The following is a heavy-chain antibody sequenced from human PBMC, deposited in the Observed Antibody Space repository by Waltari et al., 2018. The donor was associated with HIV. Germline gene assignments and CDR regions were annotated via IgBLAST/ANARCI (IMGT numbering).Heavy chain of an antibody. V-gene: IGHV3-23*01. CDR1: GFDFNIFA. D-gene: IGHD5-18*01. J-gene: IGHJ4*02. CDR3: AKTKGYDYGFYFDS. Sequence: EVQLSDSVGGLVQPGGSLKLSCVASGFDFNIFAMNWVRQAPGKGLEWVSGIGGSGTKTFYADSVKGRFTISRDSSKNTLYLQMNSLRAEDTAVYYCAKTKGYDYGFYFDSWGQGTLVSVSS. CDR2: IGGSGTKT.